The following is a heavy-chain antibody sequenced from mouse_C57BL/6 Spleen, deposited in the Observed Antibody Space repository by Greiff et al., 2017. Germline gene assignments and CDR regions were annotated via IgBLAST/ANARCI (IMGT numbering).Heavy chain of an antibody. Sequence: VQLVESGAELVKPGASVKISCKASGYAFSSYWMNWVKQRPGKGLEWIGQIYPGDGDTNYNGKFKGKATLTADKSSSTAYMQLSSLTSEDSAVYFCARGEGLSWFAYWGQGTLVTVSA. J-gene: IGHJ3*01. CDR1: GYAFSSYW. V-gene: IGHV1-80*01. CDR3: ARGEGLSWFAY. CDR2: IYPGDGDT.